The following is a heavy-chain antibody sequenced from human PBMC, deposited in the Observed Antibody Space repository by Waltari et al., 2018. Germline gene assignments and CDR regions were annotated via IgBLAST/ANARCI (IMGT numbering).Heavy chain of an antibody. V-gene: IGHV1-69*01. Sequence: QVQLVQSGAEVKKPGSSVTVSCKASGGTFSSYAISWVRQAPGQGLEWMGGIIPIFGTAIYAQKCQGRVTITADESTSTAYMELSSLRSEDTAVYYCARDSGVPAARAMDVWGKGTTVTVSS. CDR2: IIPIFGTA. D-gene: IGHD2-2*01. CDR1: GGTFSSYA. CDR3: ARDSGVPAARAMDV. J-gene: IGHJ6*04.